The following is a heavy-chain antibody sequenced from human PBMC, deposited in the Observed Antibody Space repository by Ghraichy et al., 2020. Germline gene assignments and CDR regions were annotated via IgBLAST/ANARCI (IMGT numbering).Heavy chain of an antibody. V-gene: IGHV3-21*05. Sequence: GGSLRLSCAASGFTFISYSMHWVRQAPGKGLEWVSYIDSSRSYIYYADSVTGRFTISRDNAKNSLYLQMNSLRAEDTVVYYCARDPGYCSGGRCYLTGHAYWRQGTLVTVSS. CDR1: GFTFISYS. J-gene: IGHJ4*02. CDR3: ARDPGYCSGGRCYLTGHAY. D-gene: IGHD2-15*01. CDR2: IDSSRSYI.